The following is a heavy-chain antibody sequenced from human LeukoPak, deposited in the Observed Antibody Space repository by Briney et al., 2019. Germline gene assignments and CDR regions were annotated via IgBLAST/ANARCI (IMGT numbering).Heavy chain of an antibody. CDR3: AKDGGPSSSGSQFFNY. J-gene: IGHJ4*02. Sequence: GGSLRLSCAASGFTFSSSAMSWVRQAPGKGLEWVSAISNNGGYTYYADSVQGRFTISRDNSKSTLCLQMNSLRVEDTAVYYCAKDGGPSSSGSQFFNYWGQGALVTVSS. D-gene: IGHD1-26*01. V-gene: IGHV3-23*01. CDR1: GFTFSSSA. CDR2: ISNNGGYT.